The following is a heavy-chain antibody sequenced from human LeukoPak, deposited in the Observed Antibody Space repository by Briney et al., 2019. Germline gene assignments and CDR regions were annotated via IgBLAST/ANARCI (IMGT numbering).Heavy chain of an antibody. CDR1: GGSIIGYY. V-gene: IGHV4-59*01. J-gene: IGHJ4*02. D-gene: IGHD3-3*01. Sequence: SETLSLTCTVSGGSIIGYYWNWIRQPPGKGLDWIGYIYHSGSTNYNPSLKSRVTISVDTSKTQISLKLRAVTAADTAVYYCARSRVWSDYWGYFDYWGRGTLVTVSS. CDR2: IYHSGST. CDR3: ARSRVWSDYWGYFDY.